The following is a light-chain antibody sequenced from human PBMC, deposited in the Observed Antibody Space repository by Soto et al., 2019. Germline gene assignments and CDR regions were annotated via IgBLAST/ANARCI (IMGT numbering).Light chain of an antibody. V-gene: IGLV1-51*01. CDR3: GTWDSGLSAGV. Sequence: QSVLTQPPSVSAAPGQKVTISCSGSSSNIGNNYVSSYQQLPGTAPKLLIYDNNKRPSGIPDRFSGSKSGTSATLGITGLQTGDEADYYCGTWDSGLSAGVFGTGTKLTVL. CDR1: SSNIGNNY. CDR2: DNN. J-gene: IGLJ1*01.